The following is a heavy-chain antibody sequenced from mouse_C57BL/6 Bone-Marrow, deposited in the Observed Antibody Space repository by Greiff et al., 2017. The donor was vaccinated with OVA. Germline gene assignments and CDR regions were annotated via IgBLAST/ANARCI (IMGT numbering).Heavy chain of an antibody. D-gene: IGHD2-2*01. CDR3: ARGGYGGEAWFAY. J-gene: IGHJ3*01. V-gene: IGHV1-53*01. CDR2: INPSNGGT. CDR1: GYTFTSYW. Sequence: VQLQQPGTELVKPGASVKLSCKASGYTFTSYWMHWVKQRPGQGLEWIGNINPSNGGTNYNEKFKSKATLTVDKSSSTAYMQLSSLTSEDSAVYYCARGGYGGEAWFAYWGQGTLVTVSA.